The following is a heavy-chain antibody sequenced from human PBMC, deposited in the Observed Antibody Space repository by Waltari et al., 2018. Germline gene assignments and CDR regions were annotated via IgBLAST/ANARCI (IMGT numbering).Heavy chain of an antibody. CDR3: ARGQRIGGGDDAFDI. Sequence: QVQLQQWGAGLLKPSETLSLTCAVYGGSFSGYYWSWIRQPPGKGLEGIGEINHSGDANYNPSLKGRVTLSVDTSKNQFSLKLSSVTAADTAVYYCARGQRIGGGDDAFDIWGQGTMVTVSS. D-gene: IGHD3-10*01. V-gene: IGHV4-34*01. CDR1: GGSFSGYY. CDR2: INHSGDA. J-gene: IGHJ3*02.